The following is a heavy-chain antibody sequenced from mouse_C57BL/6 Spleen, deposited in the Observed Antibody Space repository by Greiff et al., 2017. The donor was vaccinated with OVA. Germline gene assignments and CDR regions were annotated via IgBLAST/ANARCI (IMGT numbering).Heavy chain of an antibody. D-gene: IGHD1-1*02. CDR1: GYTFTDYY. CDR3: ARGWVDY. J-gene: IGHJ2*01. Sequence: EVQLQQSGPELVKPGASVKISCKASGYTFTDYYMNWVKQSHGKSLEWIGDINPNNGGTSYNQKFKGKATLTVDKSSSTAYMELRSRTSEDSAVYYCARGWVDYWGQGTTLTVSS. CDR2: INPNNGGT. V-gene: IGHV1-26*01.